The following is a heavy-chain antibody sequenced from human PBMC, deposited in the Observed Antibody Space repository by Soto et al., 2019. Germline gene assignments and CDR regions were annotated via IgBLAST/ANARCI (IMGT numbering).Heavy chain of an antibody. J-gene: IGHJ6*02. CDR3: ARPYYYGSGSYYPYYYYGMDV. CDR1: GYSFTSYW. D-gene: IGHD3-10*01. Sequence: GESLKISCKGSGYSFTSYWISWVRQMPGKGLEWMGRIDPSDSYTNYSPSFQGHVTISADKSISTAYLQWSSLKASDTAMYYCARPYYYGSGSYYPYYYYGMDVWGQGTTVTVSS. CDR2: IDPSDSYT. V-gene: IGHV5-10-1*01.